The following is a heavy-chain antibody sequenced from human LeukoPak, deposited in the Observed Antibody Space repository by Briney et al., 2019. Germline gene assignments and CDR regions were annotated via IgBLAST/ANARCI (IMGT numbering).Heavy chain of an antibody. J-gene: IGHJ5*02. CDR3: ARGGYSSSSWGWFDP. CDR1: GYTFTSYD. CDR2: MNPNSGNT. V-gene: IGHV1-8*02. D-gene: IGHD6-6*01. Sequence: ASVKVSCKASGYTFTSYDINWVRQATGQGLEWMGWMNPNSGNTGYAQKFQGRVTMTRDTSISTAYMELSRLRSDDTAVYYCARGGYSSSSWGWFDPWGQGTLVTVSS.